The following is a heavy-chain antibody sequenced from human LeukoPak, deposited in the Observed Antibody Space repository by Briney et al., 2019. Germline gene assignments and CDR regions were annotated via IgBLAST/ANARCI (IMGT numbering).Heavy chain of an antibody. Sequence: GGSLRLSCAASGFTFSSYGMSWVRQAPGKGLEWVSVISGSGGSTYYADSVKGRFTISRDNSKNTLYLQMNSLRAGDTAVYYCATFIIGPTIDYWGQGTLVTVSS. CDR2: ISGSGGST. D-gene: IGHD3-10*01. CDR3: ATFIIGPTIDY. J-gene: IGHJ4*02. CDR1: GFTFSSYG. V-gene: IGHV3-23*01.